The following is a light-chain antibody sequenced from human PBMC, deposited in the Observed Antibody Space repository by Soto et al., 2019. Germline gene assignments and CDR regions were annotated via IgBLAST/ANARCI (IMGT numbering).Light chain of an antibody. J-gene: IGKJ5*01. CDR3: QQYTGPPTT. CDR2: GAS. V-gene: IGKV3-20*01. Sequence: EIVLTQSPGTLSLSPGERATLSCRASQSVTSSYLAWYQQKPGQAPRLLIYGASTRATGIPARFSGSGSGTDFTLTITRLEPEDSAVYFCQQYTGPPTTFGQGTQLEIK. CDR1: QSVTSSY.